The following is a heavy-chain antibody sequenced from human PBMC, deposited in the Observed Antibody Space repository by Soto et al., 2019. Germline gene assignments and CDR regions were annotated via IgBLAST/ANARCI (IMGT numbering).Heavy chain of an antibody. D-gene: IGHD5-12*01. CDR2: IVPIFPTP. CDR3: AREGRGRHFDY. V-gene: IGHV1-69*14. J-gene: IGHJ4*02. CDR1: EGPFSSYA. Sequence: QVQLVQSGAEVKKPGSSVKVSCKASEGPFSSYAFTWVRLAPGQGLECMGGIVPIFPTPNYAQKLQGRVTITADRSTNTVYMELSSLTSEDTALYFCAREGRGRHFDYWGQGTLVTVSS.